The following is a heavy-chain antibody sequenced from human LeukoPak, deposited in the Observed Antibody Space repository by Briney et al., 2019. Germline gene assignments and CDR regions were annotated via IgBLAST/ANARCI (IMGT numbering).Heavy chain of an antibody. CDR3: ARGEAVAGPPDY. CDR2: IIPILGTA. V-gene: IGHV1-69*13. J-gene: IGHJ4*02. Sequence: ASVKVSCKASGGTFSSYAISWVRQAPGQGLEWMGGIIPILGTANYAQKFQGRVTITADESTGTAYMELSSLRSEDTAVYYCARGEAVAGPPDYWAREPWSPSPQ. D-gene: IGHD6-19*01. CDR1: GGTFSSYA.